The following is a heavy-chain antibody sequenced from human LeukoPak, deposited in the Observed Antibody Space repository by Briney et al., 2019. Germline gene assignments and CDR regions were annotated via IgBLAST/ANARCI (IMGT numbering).Heavy chain of an antibody. Sequence: PGGSLRLSCAASGFTFSTYAMHWVRQAPGKGLEWVSGISWNSGSIGYADSVKGRFTISRDNAKNSLYLQMNSLRAEDTALYYCAKDIHSGYDAFDYWGQGTLVTVSS. CDR1: GFTFSTYA. CDR3: AKDIHSGYDAFDY. D-gene: IGHD5-12*01. V-gene: IGHV3-9*01. CDR2: ISWNSGSI. J-gene: IGHJ4*02.